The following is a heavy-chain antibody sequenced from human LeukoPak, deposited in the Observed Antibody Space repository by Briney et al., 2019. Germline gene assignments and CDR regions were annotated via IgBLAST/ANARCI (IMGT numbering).Heavy chain of an antibody. CDR3: ARRAGYYYDSSGYYYY. V-gene: IGHV5-51*01. J-gene: IGHJ4*02. Sequence: GESLKISCKGSGYSFTSYWIDWVRQMPGKGLEWMGIIYPGDSDTRYSPSFQGQVTISADKSISTAYLQWSSLKASDTAMYYCARRAGYYYDSSGYYYYWGQGTLVTVSS. D-gene: IGHD3-22*01. CDR2: IYPGDSDT. CDR1: GYSFTSYW.